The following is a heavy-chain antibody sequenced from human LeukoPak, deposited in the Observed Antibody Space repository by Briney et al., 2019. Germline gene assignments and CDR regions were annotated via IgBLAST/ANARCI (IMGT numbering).Heavy chain of an antibody. CDR1: GGSIRRGKYY. CDR3: AREWGLPYSSSSFGWFDP. D-gene: IGHD6-6*01. CDR2: IYYSGTT. V-gene: IGHV4-31*03. Sequence: SETLSLTCSVSGGSIRRGKYYWTWIRHHPGRGLEWIGNIYYSGTTSYNPSLKSRITISADTSKNQFSLKLRSVTAADTAVYYCAREWGLPYSSSSFGWFDPWGQGTLVTVSS. J-gene: IGHJ5*02.